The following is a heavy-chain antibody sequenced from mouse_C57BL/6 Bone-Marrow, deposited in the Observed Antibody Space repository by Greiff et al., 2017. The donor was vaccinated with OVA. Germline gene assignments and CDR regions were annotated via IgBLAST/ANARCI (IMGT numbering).Heavy chain of an antibody. V-gene: IGHV7-3*01. CDR1: GFTFTDYY. CDR2: IRNKANGYTT. CDR3: ARSNWDRYFDV. D-gene: IGHD4-1*02. Sequence: DVKLVESGGGLVQPGGSLSLSCAASGFTFTDYYMSWVRQPPGTALEWLGFIRNKANGYTTEYSASVKGRFTISRDNSQISLYLQMNALRAEDSATYYCARSNWDRYFDVWGTGTTVTVSS. J-gene: IGHJ1*03.